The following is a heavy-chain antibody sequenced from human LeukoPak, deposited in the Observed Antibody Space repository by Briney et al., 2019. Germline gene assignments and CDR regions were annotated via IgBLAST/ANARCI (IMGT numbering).Heavy chain of an antibody. CDR2: ISPISGSGGST. CDR1: GFAFSSYG. D-gene: IGHD5-18*01. Sequence: PGGSLRLSCAAFGFAFSSYGMSWVRQAPGKGLEWVSTISPISGSGGSTYYADSVKGRFTISRDNSKNTLYLHMNGLRVEDTAIYYCARDERWIQFNYWGQGTLVTVSS. V-gene: IGHV3-23*01. J-gene: IGHJ4*02. CDR3: ARDERWIQFNY.